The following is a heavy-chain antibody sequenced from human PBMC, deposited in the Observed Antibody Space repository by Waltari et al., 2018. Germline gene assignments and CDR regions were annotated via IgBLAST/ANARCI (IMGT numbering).Heavy chain of an antibody. V-gene: IGHV3-7*01. Sequence: EVQLVESGGGLVQPGGSLRLSCAASGFSFPNYWMRWVRQAPGDGLEWVANRKQDGSETYYVDSVKGRFTISRNNAKNLVYLEMNNLRPEDTAVYFCARDKGDAFWYFDLWGRGTLVSVSS. D-gene: IGHD3-16*01. CDR1: GFSFPNYW. CDR3: ARDKGDAFWYFDL. J-gene: IGHJ2*01. CDR2: RKQDGSET.